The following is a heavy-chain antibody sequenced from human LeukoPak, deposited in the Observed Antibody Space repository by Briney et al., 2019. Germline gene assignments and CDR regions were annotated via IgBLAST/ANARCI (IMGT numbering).Heavy chain of an antibody. D-gene: IGHD6-19*01. V-gene: IGHV1-46*01. CDR3: ARDNSSGRRPLYYFDY. Sequence: AASVKVSCKASGYTFTSYYMHWVRQAPGQGLEWMGIINPSGGSTSYAQKFQGRVTMTRDMSTSTVYMELSSLRSEDTAVYYCARDNSSGRRPLYYFDYWGQGTLVTVSS. CDR2: INPSGGST. J-gene: IGHJ4*02. CDR1: GYTFTSYY.